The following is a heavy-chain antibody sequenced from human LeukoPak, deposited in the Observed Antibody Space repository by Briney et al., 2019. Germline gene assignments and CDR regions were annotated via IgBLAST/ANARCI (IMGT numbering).Heavy chain of an antibody. D-gene: IGHD6-19*01. CDR3: ARDRAESSSRCPYDY. J-gene: IGHJ4*02. CDR1: GYTFTSYG. Sequence: ASVKVSCKASGYTFTSYGISWVRQAPGQGLEWMGWISAYNGNTNYAQKLQGRVTMTTDTSTSTAYMELRSLRSDDTAVYYCARDRAESSSRCPYDYWGQGTLVTVSS. CDR2: ISAYNGNT. V-gene: IGHV1-18*01.